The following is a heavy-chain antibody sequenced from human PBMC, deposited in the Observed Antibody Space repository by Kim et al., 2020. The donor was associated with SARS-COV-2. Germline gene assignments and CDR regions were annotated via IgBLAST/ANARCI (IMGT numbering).Heavy chain of an antibody. CDR3: ARKYGSGSRYYYYGMDV. Sequence: GGSLRLSCAASGFTFSSYAMHWVRQAPGKGLEWVAVISYDGSNKYYVDSVKGRFTISRDNSKNTLYLQMNSLRAEDTAVYYCARKYGSGSRYYYYGMDV. CDR1: GFTFSSYA. D-gene: IGHD3-10*01. V-gene: IGHV3-30*04. CDR2: ISYDGSNK. J-gene: IGHJ6*01.